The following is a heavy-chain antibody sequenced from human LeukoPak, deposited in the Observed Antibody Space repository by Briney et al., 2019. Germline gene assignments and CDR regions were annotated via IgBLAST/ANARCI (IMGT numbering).Heavy chain of an antibody. J-gene: IGHJ5*02. CDR2: IRYDGSNK. V-gene: IGHV3-30*02. CDR3: AKDRGYCSSTSCILSTP. D-gene: IGHD2-2*03. Sequence: GGSLRLSCAASGFTFSSYGMPWVRQAPGKGLGGVAFIRYDGSNKYYADSVKGRFTISRDNSKNTLYLQMNSLRAEDTAVYYCAKDRGYCSSTSCILSTPWGQGTLVTVSS. CDR1: GFTFSSYG.